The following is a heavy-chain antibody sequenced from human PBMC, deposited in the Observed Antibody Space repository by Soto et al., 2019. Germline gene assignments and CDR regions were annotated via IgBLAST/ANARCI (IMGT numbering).Heavy chain of an antibody. Sequence: SQGLSLTCAISGDSVSSNSAAWNWIRQSPSRGLEWLGRAYYRSQWYYDSAVSVRSRITVIPDTSKNQFSLQLNSVTPEDTAVYYCTKQIGDNGTYSGMDVWGQETRLTVSS. CDR3: TKQIGDNGTYSGMDV. D-gene: IGHD1-26*01. J-gene: IGHJ6*02. CDR1: GDSVSSNSAA. V-gene: IGHV6-1*01. CDR2: AYYRSQWYY.